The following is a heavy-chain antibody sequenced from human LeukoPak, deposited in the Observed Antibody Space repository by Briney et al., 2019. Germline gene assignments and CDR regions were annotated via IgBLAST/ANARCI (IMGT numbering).Heavy chain of an antibody. CDR1: GFTFSDYY. Sequence: GGSLRLSCAASGFTFSDYYMSWIRQAPGKGLEWVSYISSSGSTIYYADSVKGRFTISRDNSKNTLYLQMNSLRAEDTAVYYCARDYGDYGDWYFDLWGRGTLVTVSS. V-gene: IGHV3-11*04. CDR3: ARDYGDYGDWYFDL. CDR2: ISSSGSTI. J-gene: IGHJ2*01. D-gene: IGHD4-17*01.